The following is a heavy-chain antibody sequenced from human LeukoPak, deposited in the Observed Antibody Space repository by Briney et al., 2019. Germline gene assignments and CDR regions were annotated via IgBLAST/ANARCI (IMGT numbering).Heavy chain of an antibody. CDR3: ARDLIVGTTYFDY. J-gene: IGHJ4*02. CDR2: INQDGSKK. D-gene: IGHD1-26*01. CDR1: GFTFSNYW. Sequence: GGSLRLSCAASGFTFSNYWMSWVRKAPGKGRGWVANINQDGSKKYYVDSVKGRFTVSRDDAKNSLYLQMNSLRAEDTAVYYCARDLIVGTTYFDYWGQGTLVTVSS. V-gene: IGHV3-7*01.